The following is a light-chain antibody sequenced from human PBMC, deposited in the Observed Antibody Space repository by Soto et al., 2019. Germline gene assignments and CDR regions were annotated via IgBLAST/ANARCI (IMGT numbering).Light chain of an antibody. V-gene: IGLV2-14*03. J-gene: IGLJ3*02. CDR1: NSDIGAYNY. CDR3: SSYTSSRIRV. Sequence: QSALTQPASVSGSPGQSITISCTGTNSDIGAYNYVSWYQHHPGKAPKLIIYDLNNRPSGLSNRFSGSKSGNTASLTISGLQAADEADYYCSSYTSSRIRVFGGGTKLTVL. CDR2: DLN.